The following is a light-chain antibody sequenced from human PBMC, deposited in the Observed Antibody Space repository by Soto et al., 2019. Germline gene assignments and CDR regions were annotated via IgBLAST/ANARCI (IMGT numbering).Light chain of an antibody. Sequence: DIQLTQSPSFLSASVGDRVTITCRASQGPISYVAWYQQKPGKVPKLLIYATSTLQSGVPSRCSGSKSGTDFTLTVSSLQPEDFATYYCQQHNGYPLTFGGGTKVEIK. J-gene: IGKJ4*01. CDR3: QQHNGYPLT. CDR1: QGPISY. CDR2: ATS. V-gene: IGKV1-9*01.